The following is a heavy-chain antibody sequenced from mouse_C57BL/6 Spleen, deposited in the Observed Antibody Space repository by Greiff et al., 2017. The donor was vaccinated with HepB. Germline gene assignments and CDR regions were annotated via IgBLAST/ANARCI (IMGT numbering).Heavy chain of an antibody. CDR3: ARFLWGWYFDV. J-gene: IGHJ1*03. V-gene: IGHV3-6*01. CDR1: GYSITSGYY. CDR2: ISYDGSN. Sequence: EVQLQESGPGLVKPSQSLSLTCSVTGYSITSGYYWNWIRQFPGNKLEWMGYISYDGSNNYNPSLKNRISITRDTSKNQFFLKLNSVTTEDTATYYCARFLWGWYFDVWGTGTTVTVSS.